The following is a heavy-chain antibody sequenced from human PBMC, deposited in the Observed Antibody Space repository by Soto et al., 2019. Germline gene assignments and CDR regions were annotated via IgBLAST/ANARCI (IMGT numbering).Heavy chain of an antibody. CDR2: IYYSGST. CDR3: ARGVATIGP. Sequence: SETLSLTCTVSDDSISSYYWSWIRQPPGKGLEWIGYIYYSGSTNYNPSLESRVTISVDTPKNQFSLKLTSVTAADTAVYYCARGVATIGPWGQGTLVTVSS. J-gene: IGHJ5*02. V-gene: IGHV4-59*01. CDR1: DDSISSYY. D-gene: IGHD5-12*01.